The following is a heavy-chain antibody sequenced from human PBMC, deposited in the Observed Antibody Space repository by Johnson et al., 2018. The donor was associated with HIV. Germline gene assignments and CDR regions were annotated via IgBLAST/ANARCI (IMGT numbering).Heavy chain of an antibody. J-gene: IGHJ3*02. Sequence: VQLVESGGGLIQPGGSLRLSCAASGVTVSTNYMSWVRQAPGEGLEWVSVIYSGGSTYYADSVKGRFTISRDNSKNTLYLQVNSLRPEDTAVYYCVRRFYDSSAFDIWGQGTLVTVSS. CDR3: VRRFYDSSAFDI. CDR2: IYSGGST. CDR1: GVTVSTNY. V-gene: IGHV3-66*02. D-gene: IGHD3-22*01.